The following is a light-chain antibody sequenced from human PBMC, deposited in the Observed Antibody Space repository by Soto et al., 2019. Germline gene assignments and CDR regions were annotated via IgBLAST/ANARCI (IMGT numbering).Light chain of an antibody. J-gene: IGKJ5*01. CDR3: QQYDTLPIT. Sequence: DIQMTQSPSSLSASVGDRVTITCQASQDISNYLNWYQQQPGKAPKLLIYDASNLETGVPSRFSGSGSGTDFTFTISSLQPEDIATYYCQQYDTLPITFGQGTRLEI. V-gene: IGKV1-33*01. CDR2: DAS. CDR1: QDISNY.